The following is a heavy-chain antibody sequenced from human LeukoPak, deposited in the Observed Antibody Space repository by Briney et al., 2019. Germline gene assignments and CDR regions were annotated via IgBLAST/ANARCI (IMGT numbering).Heavy chain of an antibody. CDR1: GGSISSGGYS. CDR2: IYHSGST. Sequence: SETLSLTCAVSGGSISSGGYSWSWIRQPPGKGLEWIGYIYHSGSTYYNPSLKSRVTISVDRSKNQFSLKLSSVTAADTAVYYCARGENYYDSSGYHDAFDIWGQGTMVTVSS. D-gene: IGHD3-22*01. CDR3: ARGENYYDSSGYHDAFDI. V-gene: IGHV4-30-2*01. J-gene: IGHJ3*02.